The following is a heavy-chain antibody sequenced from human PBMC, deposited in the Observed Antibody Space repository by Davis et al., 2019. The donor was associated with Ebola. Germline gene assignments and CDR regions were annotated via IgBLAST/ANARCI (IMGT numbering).Heavy chain of an antibody. D-gene: IGHD6-19*01. CDR3: ARASSGWYFGY. Sequence: GESLKTSCAAAGFTFSIYALHWVRPAPGKGLEWVAVISYDGSNKYYADSVKGRSTISRDNSKNTLYLQMNSLRAEDTAVYYCARASSGWYFGYWGQGTLVTVSS. CDR2: ISYDGSNK. CDR1: GFTFSIYA. V-gene: IGHV3-30-3*01. J-gene: IGHJ4*02.